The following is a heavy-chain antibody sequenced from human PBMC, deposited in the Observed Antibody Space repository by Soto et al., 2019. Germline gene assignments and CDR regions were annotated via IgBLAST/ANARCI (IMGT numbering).Heavy chain of an antibody. V-gene: IGHV3-48*03. CDR2: ISSSGLTT. Sequence: LRLSCQASGFTFRMYEMHWVRKAPGKGLEWVSYISSSGLTTYYADFAEGRFTISRDNAKDSLYLHLNSLRVGDTAVYYCARYGTRGDWWGLGTQVTVSS. J-gene: IGHJ5*01. CDR3: ARYGTRGDW. D-gene: IGHD3-10*01. CDR1: GFTFRMYE.